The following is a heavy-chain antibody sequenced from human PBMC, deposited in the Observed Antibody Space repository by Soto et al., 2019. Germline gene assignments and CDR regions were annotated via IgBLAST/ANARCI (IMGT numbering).Heavy chain of an antibody. CDR1: GLTFSSYW. Sequence: EEQLVESGGGLVQPGGSLRLSCAASGLTFSSYWMHWVRQAPGKGLVWVSRIKSDGSSTSYADSVEGRFTISRDNAKNTVYLQMNSLIGEDTAVYYCARDNVHGTYYTPSWGHGTLVTVSS. CDR2: IKSDGSST. CDR3: ARDNVHGTYYTPS. V-gene: IGHV3-74*01. D-gene: IGHD3-3*01. J-gene: IGHJ5*01.